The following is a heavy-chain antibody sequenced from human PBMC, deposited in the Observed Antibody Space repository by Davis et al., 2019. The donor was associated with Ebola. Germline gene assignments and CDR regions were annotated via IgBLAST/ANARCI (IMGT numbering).Heavy chain of an antibody. CDR1: GYTFTDYY. Sequence: ASVKVSCKASGYTFTDYYVHWVRQAPGQGLEWVGRVHPISGVTNYAQKFQGRVTMTRDTSISTAYMEVTSLTSDDTAVYYCARDSGSYFSWFDPWGQGTLVTVSS. V-gene: IGHV1-2*06. D-gene: IGHD1-26*01. CDR3: ARDSGSYFSWFDP. CDR2: VHPISGVT. J-gene: IGHJ5*02.